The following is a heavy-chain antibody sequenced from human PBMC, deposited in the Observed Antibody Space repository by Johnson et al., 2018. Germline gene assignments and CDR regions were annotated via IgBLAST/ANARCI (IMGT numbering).Heavy chain of an antibody. J-gene: IGHJ3*02. Sequence: VQLVETGAEVKKPGSSVKISCKASGGTFSNFAFTWVRRAPGQGLEWLGVIIPVLGTPNYAQTFQDRVTITADESSVTVYMELNSLGFEDTAVYYCARDYGDYVFAFDIWGKGTLVTVSS. CDR2: IIPVLGTP. CDR3: ARDYGDYVFAFDI. V-gene: IGHV1-69*01. D-gene: IGHD4-17*01. CDR1: GGTFSNFA.